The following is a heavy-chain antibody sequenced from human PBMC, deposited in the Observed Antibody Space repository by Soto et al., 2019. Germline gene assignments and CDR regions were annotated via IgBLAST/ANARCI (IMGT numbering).Heavy chain of an antibody. CDR2: IYYSGST. V-gene: IGHV4-59*01. CDR3: ARDTPSSSPDAFDI. Sequence: SETLSLTCTVSGGSISSYYWSWIRQPPGKGLEWIGYIYYSGSTNYNPSLKSRVTISVDTSKNQFSLKLSSATAADTAVYYCARDTPSSSPDAFDIWGQGTMVTVSS. J-gene: IGHJ3*02. D-gene: IGHD6-13*01. CDR1: GGSISSYY.